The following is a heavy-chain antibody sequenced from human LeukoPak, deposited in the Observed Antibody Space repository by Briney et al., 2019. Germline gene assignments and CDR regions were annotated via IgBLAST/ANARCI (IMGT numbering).Heavy chain of an antibody. CDR1: GFTFSSYG. D-gene: IGHD2-21*02. V-gene: IGHV3-30*03. CDR3: ARGEGVVVTAILVDNWFDP. CDR2: ISYDGSNK. J-gene: IGHJ5*02. Sequence: GGSLRLSCEASGFTFSSYGMHWVRQAPGKGLEWVAVISYDGSNKYYADSVKGRFTISRDNSKNTLYLQMNSLRAEDTAVYYCARGEGVVVTAILVDNWFDPWGQGTLVTVSS.